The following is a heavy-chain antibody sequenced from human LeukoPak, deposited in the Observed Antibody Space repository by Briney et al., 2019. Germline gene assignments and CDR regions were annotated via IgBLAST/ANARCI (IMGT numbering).Heavy chain of an antibody. V-gene: IGHV3-9*01. J-gene: IGHJ5*02. CDR2: ISWNSGSI. CDR3: AKDILGFSGVFDP. D-gene: IGHD2-21*01. CDR1: GFTFDDYA. Sequence: GGSLRLSCAASGFTFDDYAMHWVRQAPGKGLEWVSGISWNSGSIGYADSVKGRFTISRDNAKNSLFLQMNSLRAEDTALYYCAKDILGFSGVFDPWGQGTLVTVSS.